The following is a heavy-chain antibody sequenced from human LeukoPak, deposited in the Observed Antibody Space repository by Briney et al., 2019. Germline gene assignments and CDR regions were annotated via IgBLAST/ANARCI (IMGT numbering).Heavy chain of an antibody. CDR1: GGSFSGYY. Sequence: SETPSLTCAVYGGSFSGYYWSWIRQPPGKGLEWIGEINHSGSTNYNPSLKSRVTISVDTSKNQFSLKLSSVTAADTAVYYCARGTRYYGSGSYRHWFDPWGQGTLATVSS. J-gene: IGHJ5*02. CDR2: INHSGST. D-gene: IGHD3-10*01. V-gene: IGHV4-34*01. CDR3: ARGTRYYGSGSYRHWFDP.